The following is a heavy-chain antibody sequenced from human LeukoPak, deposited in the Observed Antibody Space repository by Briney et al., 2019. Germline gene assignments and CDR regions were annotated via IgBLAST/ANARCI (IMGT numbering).Heavy chain of an antibody. J-gene: IGHJ4*02. D-gene: IGHD6-13*01. CDR3: ARGVYIAAAQYAY. Sequence: SETLSLTCTVSGGSISIYYWSWIRQPPGKGLEWIGYIYYSGTTNYNPSLKSQVTISVDTSKNQFSLKLSSVTAADTAVYYCARGVYIAAAQYAYWGQGTLVTVSS. V-gene: IGHV4-59*01. CDR2: IYYSGTT. CDR1: GGSISIYY.